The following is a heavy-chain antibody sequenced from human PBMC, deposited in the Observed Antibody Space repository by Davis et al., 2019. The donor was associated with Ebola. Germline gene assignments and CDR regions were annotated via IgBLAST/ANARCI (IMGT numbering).Heavy chain of an antibody. J-gene: IGHJ6*02. V-gene: IGHV4-59*01. D-gene: IGHD3-10*01. CDR1: GGSMSSYY. CDR2: VSSSGST. Sequence: GSLRLSCTVSGGSMSSYYWSWFRQTPGKGLEWIGYVSSSGSTNYNSSLESRVTISVDTSKNQFSLKLRSVTAADTAVYYCARVKVPAGRGIWFYYYYGMDVWGQGTTVTVSS. CDR3: ARVKVPAGRGIWFYYYYGMDV.